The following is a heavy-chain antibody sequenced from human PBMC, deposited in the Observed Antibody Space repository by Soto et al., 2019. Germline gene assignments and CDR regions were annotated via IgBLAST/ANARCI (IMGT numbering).Heavy chain of an antibody. V-gene: IGHV3-74*01. CDR2: VNSDGSSI. CDR3: GRDPLGGENTGRLDY. D-gene: IGHD2-21*01. Sequence: GGSLRLSCAASGFTFSNYWMHWVRQAPGKGLVWVSRVNSDGSSIDYADSVKGRFTISRDNAKNTLYLHMNSLRAEDTAAYYCGRDPLGGENTGRLDYWGQGTPVTVSS. J-gene: IGHJ4*02. CDR1: GFTFSNYW.